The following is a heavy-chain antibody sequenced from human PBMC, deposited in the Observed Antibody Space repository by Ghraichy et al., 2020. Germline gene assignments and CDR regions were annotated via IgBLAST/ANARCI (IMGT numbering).Heavy chain of an antibody. D-gene: IGHD4-17*01. CDR2: FDPEGGET. CDR3: ATWDDDYVETYYFAMDV. J-gene: IGHJ6*02. V-gene: IGHV1-24*01. Sequence: ASVKVSCKVSGYTLTELSMHWVRQAPGKGLEWMGGFDPEGGETIYAQKFKGRIAMSEDTSTDTHYMELSSLRSEDTAVYYCATWDDDYVETYYFAMDVWGQGTTVTVSS. CDR1: GYTLTELS.